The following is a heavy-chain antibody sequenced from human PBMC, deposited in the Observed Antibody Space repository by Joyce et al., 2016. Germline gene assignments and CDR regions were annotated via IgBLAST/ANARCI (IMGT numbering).Heavy chain of an antibody. D-gene: IGHD3/OR15-3a*01. CDR1: GYTFTGYY. Sequence: QVQLVQSGAEVGKPGASVKVSCKAFGYTFTGYYIHWVRQAPGQGLEWRGWINPNNGDKYYAQKFQAWVTMTRDTSISAAYMELNKLRSDDTAVFYCARDSADRTYDFWSGYYFDFWGQGTLVTVSS. CDR2: INPNNGDK. CDR3: ARDSADRTYDFWSGYYFDF. V-gene: IGHV1-2*04. J-gene: IGHJ4*02.